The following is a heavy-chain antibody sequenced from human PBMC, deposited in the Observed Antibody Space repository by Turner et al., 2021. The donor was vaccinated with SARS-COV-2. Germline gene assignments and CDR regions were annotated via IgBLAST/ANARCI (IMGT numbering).Heavy chain of an antibody. Sequence: EVQLVESGGGLVQPGGSLRLPCAASGLAVSNYWMSWVSQAPGKGREWVANIKEDGSEKYYVDYEKGRFTISRDNAKNSLYLQMNSLRAEDTAVYYCARSSVDSGYEDDYYYYYGMDVWGQGTTVTVSS. J-gene: IGHJ6*02. CDR3: ARSSVDSGYEDDYYYYYGMDV. V-gene: IGHV3-7*03. CDR1: GLAVSNYW. D-gene: IGHD5-12*01. CDR2: IKEDGSEK.